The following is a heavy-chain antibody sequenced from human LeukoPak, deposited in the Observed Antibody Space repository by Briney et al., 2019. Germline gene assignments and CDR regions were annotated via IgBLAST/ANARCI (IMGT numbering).Heavy chain of an antibody. D-gene: IGHD2-21*02. Sequence: PGGSLRLSCAASGFTFSDNYMSWIRQAPGKGLEWVSYISSSGNAVYYADSVKGRFIISRDNADNSMYLQMNSLRAEDTAVYYCARSGFCGNDCFLYYFDSWGQGTLVTVSS. J-gene: IGHJ4*02. CDR3: ARSGFCGNDCFLYYFDS. CDR2: ISSSGNAV. CDR1: GFTFSDNY. V-gene: IGHV3-11*04.